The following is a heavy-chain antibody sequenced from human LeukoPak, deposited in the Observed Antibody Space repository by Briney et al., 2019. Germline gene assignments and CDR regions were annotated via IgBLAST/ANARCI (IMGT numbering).Heavy chain of an antibody. V-gene: IGHV3-20*01. J-gene: IGHJ6*01. CDR3: ARVXAXXXXXQYGMDV. Sequence: GGSLRLSCAASGFNFDDYGMNWVRQGPGKGLEWVAGINWNAGRIGYGDSVRGRFTISRDNAKNSLYLHMNSLRAEDTALYHCARVXAXXXXXQYGMDVWGQGTT. CDR1: GFNFDDYG. CDR2: INWNAGRI.